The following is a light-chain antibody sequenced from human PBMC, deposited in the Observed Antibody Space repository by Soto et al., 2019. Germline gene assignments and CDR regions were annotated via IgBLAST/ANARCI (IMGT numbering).Light chain of an antibody. CDR3: QQFGSSSWT. V-gene: IGKV3-20*01. Sequence: EVVLTQSPGTLSLSPGERATLSCRASQSVSSSSLAWYQQKPGQAPRLLIYGASSRATGIPDRFSGSGSGTYFTLTINTLEPEDFAVYYCQQFGSSSWTFGQGTKVEI. CDR1: QSVSSSS. CDR2: GAS. J-gene: IGKJ1*01.